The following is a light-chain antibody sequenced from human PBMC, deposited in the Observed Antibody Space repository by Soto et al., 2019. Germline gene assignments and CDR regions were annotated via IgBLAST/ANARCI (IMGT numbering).Light chain of an antibody. V-gene: IGKV3-20*01. CDR1: QTISRDD. J-gene: IGKJ3*01. Sequence: EIVLTQSPGTLSLSPGETATLSCGTSQTISRDDLAWYQQRPGQAPRLLVSATSRRATGIPDRFNGYGSGTDFTLTISSLEPEDFGVYYCYQYYSSPHTFGPGTRVDIK. CDR3: YQYYSSPHT. CDR2: ATS.